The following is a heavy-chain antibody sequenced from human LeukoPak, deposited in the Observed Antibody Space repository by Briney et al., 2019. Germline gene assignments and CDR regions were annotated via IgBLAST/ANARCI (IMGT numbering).Heavy chain of an antibody. CDR3: ASIAAAGLSRGDYFDY. CDR2: ISSSSCYI. CDR1: GFTFSSYS. D-gene: IGHD6-13*01. Sequence: GGSLRLSCAASGFTFSSYSMNWVRQAPGKGLEWVSSISSSSCYIYYADSVKGRFTISRDNAKNSLYLQMNSLRAEDTAVYYCASIAAAGLSRGDYFDYWGQGTLVTVSS. V-gene: IGHV3-21*01. J-gene: IGHJ4*02.